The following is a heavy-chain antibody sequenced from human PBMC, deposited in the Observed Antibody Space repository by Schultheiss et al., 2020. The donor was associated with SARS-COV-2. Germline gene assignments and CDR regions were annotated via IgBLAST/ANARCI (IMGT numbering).Heavy chain of an antibody. J-gene: IGHJ6*02. V-gene: IGHV3-33*08. CDR2: IWYDGSNK. CDR1: GFTFRDYK. Sequence: GGSLRLSCEASGFTFRDYKMNWVRQAPGKGLEWVAVIWYDGSNKYYADSVKGRFTISRDNSKNTLYLQMNSLRAEDTAVYYCARAGYDSSGYYYYYGMDVWGQGTTVTVSS. CDR3: ARAGYDSSGYYYYYGMDV. D-gene: IGHD3-22*01.